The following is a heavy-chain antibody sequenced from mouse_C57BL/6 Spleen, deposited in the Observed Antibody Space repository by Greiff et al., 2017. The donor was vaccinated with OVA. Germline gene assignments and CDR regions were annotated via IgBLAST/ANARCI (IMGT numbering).Heavy chain of an antibody. CDR1: GYTFTSYW. Sequence: QVQLQQSGAELAKPGASVKLSCKASGYTFTSYWMHWVKQRPGQGLEWIGYINPSSGYTNYNQKFKDKATLTADKSSSTAYMQLSSLTYEDSAVYYCATGGYGNLYAMDYWGQGTSVTVSS. J-gene: IGHJ4*01. CDR3: ATGGYGNLYAMDY. D-gene: IGHD2-1*01. CDR2: INPSSGYT. V-gene: IGHV1-7*01.